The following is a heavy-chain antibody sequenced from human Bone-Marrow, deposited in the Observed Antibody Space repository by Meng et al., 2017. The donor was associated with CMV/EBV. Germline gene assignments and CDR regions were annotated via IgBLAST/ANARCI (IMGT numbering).Heavy chain of an antibody. CDR1: GYTFTSYD. Sequence: ASVKVSCKASGYTFTSYDINWVRQATGQGLEWMGWMNPNSGNTSYAQKFQGRVTMTRDTSTSTVYMELSSLRSEDTAVYYCATAAGTYYYYYGMDVCGQGTTVTASS. J-gene: IGHJ6*02. D-gene: IGHD6-13*01. CDR3: ATAAGTYYYYYGMDV. V-gene: IGHV1-8*01. CDR2: MNPNSGNT.